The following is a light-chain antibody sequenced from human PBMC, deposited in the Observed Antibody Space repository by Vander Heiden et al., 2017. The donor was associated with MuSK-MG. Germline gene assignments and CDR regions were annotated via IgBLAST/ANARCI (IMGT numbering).Light chain of an antibody. CDR2: KAS. J-gene: IGKJ3*01. CDR1: QSISSW. Sequence: DIHMTQSPSTLSASVGDRVTITCRASQSISSWLAWYQQKPGKAPKLLIYKASSLESGVPSRFSGSGSGTEFTLTISSRQPDDFATYYCQQYNSYASFTFGPGTKVDIK. CDR3: QQYNSYASFT. V-gene: IGKV1-5*03.